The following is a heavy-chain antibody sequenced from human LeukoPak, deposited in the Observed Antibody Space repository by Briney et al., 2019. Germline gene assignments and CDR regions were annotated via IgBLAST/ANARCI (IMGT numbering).Heavy chain of an antibody. D-gene: IGHD3-10*01. CDR1: GYTFTSYY. Sequence: GASVKVSCKASGYTFTSYYMHWVRQAPGQGLEWMGWISAYNGNTNYAQKLQGRVTMTTDTSTSTAYMELRSLRSDDTAVYYCARERWLGATLDYWGQGTLVTVSS. CDR2: ISAYNGNT. J-gene: IGHJ4*02. V-gene: IGHV1-18*04. CDR3: ARERWLGATLDY.